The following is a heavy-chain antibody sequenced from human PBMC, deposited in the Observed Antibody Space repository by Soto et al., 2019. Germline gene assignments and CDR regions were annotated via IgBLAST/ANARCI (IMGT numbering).Heavy chain of an antibody. CDR2: IDPRDSYA. CDR3: ARLFCSTTTCDSWFDP. D-gene: IGHD2-2*01. J-gene: IGHJ5*02. CDR1: GYTFTTFW. Sequence: GESLKISCTGFGYTFTTFWISWVRQMPWKGLEWMGRIDPRDSYANYSPSFQGHVTISLDKSISTAYLQWGSLKASDTAMYYCARLFCSTTTCDSWFDPWGQGTLVTVSS. V-gene: IGHV5-10-1*01.